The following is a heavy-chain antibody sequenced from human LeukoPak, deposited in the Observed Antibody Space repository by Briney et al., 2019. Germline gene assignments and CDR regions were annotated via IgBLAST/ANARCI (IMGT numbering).Heavy chain of an antibody. V-gene: IGHV1-2*02. CDR3: SRGGAYCSGATCSVDY. CDR2: INPISCGT. J-gene: IGHJ4*02. D-gene: IGHD2-15*01. CDR1: GWSFSEYY. Sequence: SVKVSFQASGWSFSEYYMHSLRQAPAQGGEGMGWINPISCGTNYVHKFHARVTMTSDRYISTDAMYLSGLTADDTPVCYFSRGGAYCSGATCSVDYWGQGSLVTVSS.